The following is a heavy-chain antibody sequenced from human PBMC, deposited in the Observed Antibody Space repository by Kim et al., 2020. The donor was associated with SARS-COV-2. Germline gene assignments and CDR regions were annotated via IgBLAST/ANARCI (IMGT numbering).Heavy chain of an antibody. D-gene: IGHD2-21*02. CDR3: ARDRLTGLVSPRDFDY. CDR2: ISAYNGNT. J-gene: IGHJ4*02. CDR1: GYTFTSYG. Sequence: ASVKVSCKASGYTFTSYGISWVRQAPGQGLEWMGWISAYNGNTNYAQKLQGRVTMTTDTSTSTAYMELRSLRSDDTAVYYCARDRLTGLVSPRDFDYWGQGTLVTVSS. V-gene: IGHV1-18*01.